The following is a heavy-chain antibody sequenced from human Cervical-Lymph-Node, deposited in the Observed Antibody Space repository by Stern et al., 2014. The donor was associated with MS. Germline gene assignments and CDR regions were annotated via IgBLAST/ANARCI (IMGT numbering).Heavy chain of an antibody. Sequence: QVQLQESGPGLLKPSETLSLTCTVSGGSITSSYHWGWIRQPPGKGLEWIGTIYYGGRTYYNPSLKSRLSLSVDTSKSQFSLMLPSVTASDTAVYYCARHKPSPLSSPRPLDYWGQGTLVAVSS. CDR1: GGSITSSYH. CDR3: ARHKPSPLSSPRPLDY. D-gene: IGHD6-6*01. CDR2: IYYGGRT. J-gene: IGHJ4*02. V-gene: IGHV4-39*01.